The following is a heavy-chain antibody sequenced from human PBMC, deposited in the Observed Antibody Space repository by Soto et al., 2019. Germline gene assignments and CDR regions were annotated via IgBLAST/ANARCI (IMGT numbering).Heavy chain of an antibody. CDR1: GFTFSSYS. CDR2: ITSTSTI. J-gene: IGHJ4*02. Sequence: EVHLVESGGGLVQPGGSLRLSCAASGFTFSSYSMNWVRQAPGKGLEWVSYITSTSTIYYADSVKGRFTISRDNANNSLYLQMNSLRDDDTAVYYCARDGNVATAIPFDYWGQGTLVTVSS. V-gene: IGHV3-48*02. CDR3: ARDGNVATAIPFDY. D-gene: IGHD5-18*01.